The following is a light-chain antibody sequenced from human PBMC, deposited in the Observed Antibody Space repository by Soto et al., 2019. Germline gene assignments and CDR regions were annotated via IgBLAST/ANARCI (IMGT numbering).Light chain of an antibody. CDR1: SSDVGSYNY. V-gene: IGLV2-14*01. CDR3: SSYTTSTTQV. Sequence: QSALTQPASVSGSPGQSITISCTGTSSDVGSYNYVSWYQQHPGKAPKLMIYEVRNRPSGVSDRFSGSKSGKTASLTIFGLQAEDEADYYCSSYTTSTTQVFGGGTKLT. CDR2: EVR. J-gene: IGLJ2*01.